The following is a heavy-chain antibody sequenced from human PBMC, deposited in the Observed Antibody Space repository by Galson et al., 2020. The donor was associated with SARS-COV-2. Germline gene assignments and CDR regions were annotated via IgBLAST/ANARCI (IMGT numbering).Heavy chain of an antibody. CDR2: ISSSSSYI. D-gene: IGHD1-26*01. Sequence: NSGGSLRLSCAASGFTFSSYSMNWVRQAPGKGLEWVSSISSSSSYIYYADSVKGRFTISRDNAKNSLYLQMNSLRAEDTAVYYCARGGIVGATGVYYYYMDVWGKGTTVTVSS. J-gene: IGHJ6*03. CDR3: ARGGIVGATGVYYYYMDV. CDR1: GFTFSSYS. V-gene: IGHV3-21*01.